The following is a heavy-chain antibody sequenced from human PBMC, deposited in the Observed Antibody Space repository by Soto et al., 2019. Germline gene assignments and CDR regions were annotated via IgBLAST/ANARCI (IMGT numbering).Heavy chain of an antibody. CDR1: GGAISSSNW. CDR2: IYHSGST. J-gene: IGHJ4*02. V-gene: IGHV4-4*02. CDR3: ARVYMVRGTIIRYFDY. D-gene: IGHD3-10*01. Sequence: QVQLQESGPGLVKPSGTLSLTCAVSGGAISSSNWWSWVRQPPGKGLEWIGKIYHSGSTNYNPSLTRRVTISVDTAKKQVALELSSVTAADTAIYYCARVYMVRGTIIRYFDYWGQGTLVTVSS.